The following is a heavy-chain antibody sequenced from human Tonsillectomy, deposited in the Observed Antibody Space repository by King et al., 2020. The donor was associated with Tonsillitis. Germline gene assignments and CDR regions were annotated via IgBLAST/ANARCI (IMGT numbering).Heavy chain of an antibody. D-gene: IGHD3-22*01. CDR2: ISSNRGSP. CDR1: GFTFSSYA. Sequence: VQLVQSGGGLVQPGGSLRLSCSASGFTFSSYAMHWVRQAPGKGLEYVSAISSNRGSPSYAVSVKGRFTISRDNSKNTLYLQMSSLRAEDTAVYYCVKGWWDYYDSSGWLIDYWGQGTLVTVSS. V-gene: IGHV3-64D*06. J-gene: IGHJ4*02. CDR3: VKGWWDYYDSSGWLIDY.